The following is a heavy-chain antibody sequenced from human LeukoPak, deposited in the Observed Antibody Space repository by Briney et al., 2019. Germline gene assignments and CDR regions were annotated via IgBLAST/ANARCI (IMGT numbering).Heavy chain of an antibody. CDR3: ARWVWLLPYYYYYGMDV. D-gene: IGHD3-22*01. CDR1: GGSISSSSYY. J-gene: IGHJ6*02. Sequence: KSSETLSLTCTVSGGSISSSSYYWGWIRQPPGKGLEWIGSIYYSGSTYYNPSLKSRVTISVDTSKNQFSLKLSSVTAADTAVYYCARWVWLLPYYYYYGMDVWGQGTTVTVSS. CDR2: IYYSGST. V-gene: IGHV4-39*01.